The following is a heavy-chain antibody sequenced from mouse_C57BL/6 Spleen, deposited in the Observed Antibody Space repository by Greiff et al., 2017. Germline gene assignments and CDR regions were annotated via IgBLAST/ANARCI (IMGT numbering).Heavy chain of an antibody. J-gene: IGHJ1*03. D-gene: IGHD1-1*01. CDR2: IDPEDGDT. V-gene: IGHV14-1*01. Sequence: VQLQQSGAELVRPGASVKLSCTASGFNIKDYYMHWVKQRPEQGLEWIGRIDPEDGDTEYAPKFQGKATMTADTSSNTAYLQLSSLTSEDTAVYYGTTGGYYGSSPYWYFDVWGTGTTVTVSS. CDR1: GFNIKDYY. CDR3: TTGGYYGSSPYWYFDV.